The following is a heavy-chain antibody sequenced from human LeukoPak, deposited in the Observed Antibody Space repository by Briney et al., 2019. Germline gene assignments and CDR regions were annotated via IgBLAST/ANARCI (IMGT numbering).Heavy chain of an antibody. CDR3: ARSTRSSGWSFDL. J-gene: IGHJ2*01. CDR2: IYYSGST. Sequence: PSETLSLTCTVSGGSISSSSYYWGWIRQPPGKGLEWIGSIYYSGSTYYNPSLKSRVTISVDTSKNQFSLKLSSVIAADTAVYYCARSTRSSGWSFDLWGRGTLVTASS. CDR1: GGSISSSSYY. V-gene: IGHV4-39*01. D-gene: IGHD6-19*01.